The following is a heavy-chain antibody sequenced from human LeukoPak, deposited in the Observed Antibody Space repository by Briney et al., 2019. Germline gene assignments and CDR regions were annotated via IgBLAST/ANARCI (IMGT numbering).Heavy chain of an antibody. CDR2: YPGDSDS. J-gene: IGHJ4*02. V-gene: IGHV5-51*01. Sequence: GESLKISCKGSGYSFTSYWIGWVRQMPGKGLEWMGIYPGDSDSRYSPSFQGHVTISADKSISTAYLQWSSLKASDTAMYYCAGGVRYSSTNYYVWGQGTLVTVSS. D-gene: IGHD2-2*01. CDR1: GYSFTSYW. CDR3: AGGVRYSSTNYYV.